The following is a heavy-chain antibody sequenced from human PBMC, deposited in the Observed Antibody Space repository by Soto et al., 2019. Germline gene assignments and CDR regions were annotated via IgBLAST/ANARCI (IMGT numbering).Heavy chain of an antibody. CDR1: GFTFKTYW. CDR3: AKDMGSVEMATGSGPGFDY. J-gene: IGHJ4*02. Sequence: SVGSLRLSCEVSGFTFKTYWMSWVRQAPGNGLEWVSGISWNSGSIGYADSVKGRFTISRDNAKNSLYLQMNSLRAEDTALYYCAKDMGSVEMATGSGPGFDYWGQGTLVTVSS. V-gene: IGHV3-9*01. D-gene: IGHD5-12*01. CDR2: ISWNSGSI.